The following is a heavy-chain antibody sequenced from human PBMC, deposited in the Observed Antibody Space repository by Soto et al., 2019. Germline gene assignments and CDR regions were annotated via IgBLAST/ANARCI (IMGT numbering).Heavy chain of an antibody. CDR1: GGSNSSGGYY. V-gene: IGHV4-61*08. D-gene: IGHD3-16*02. CDR3: ARTVIGGFDY. Sequence: PSETLSLTCTVSGGSNSSGGYYWSWIRQPPGKGLEWIAYIYYSGSTNYNPSLKSRVAISGDTSKNQFSLKLSSVTAADTAVYYCARTVIGGFDYWGQGTLVTVSS. CDR2: IYYSGST. J-gene: IGHJ4*02.